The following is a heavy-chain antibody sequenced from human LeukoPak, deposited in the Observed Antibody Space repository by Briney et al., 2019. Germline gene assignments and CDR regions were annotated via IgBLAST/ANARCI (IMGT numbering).Heavy chain of an antibody. V-gene: IGHV3-23*01. J-gene: IGHJ4*02. CDR2: ISGSSGLT. CDR1: GFTFSNYA. D-gene: IGHD4-17*01. Sequence: GGSLRLSCAASGFTFSNYAMSWVRQAPGRGLEWVSAISGSSGLTYYADSVKGRFTISRDNSKNTLYLQMNSLRAEDTAVYYCARRGESANYGDYRFDYWGQGTLVTVSS. CDR3: ARRGESANYGDYRFDY.